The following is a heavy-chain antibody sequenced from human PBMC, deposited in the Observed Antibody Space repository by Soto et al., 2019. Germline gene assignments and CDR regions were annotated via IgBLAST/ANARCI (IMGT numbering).Heavy chain of an antibody. D-gene: IGHD1-1*01. CDR2: IHYSGIT. V-gene: IGHV4-59*01. CDR1: GASISRYY. Sequence: SETLSLTCTVSGASISRYYWSWIRQPPGKGLEWIAYIHYSGITNYNPSLKSRVTISVDTSKNQFSLKLSSVTAADTAVYYCARGPPLSGTSYWYFDLWGRGTLVTVSS. J-gene: IGHJ2*01. CDR3: ARGPPLSGTSYWYFDL.